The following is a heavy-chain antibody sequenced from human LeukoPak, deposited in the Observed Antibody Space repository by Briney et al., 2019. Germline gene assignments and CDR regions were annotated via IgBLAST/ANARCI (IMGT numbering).Heavy chain of an antibody. CDR3: ARDSDTGYSSGWYLSNWFDP. Sequence: PGGSLRLSCAASGFTFSTYSMNWVRQAPGKGLEWVSSISSSSSYIYYADSVKGRFTISRDNAKNSLYLQISSLKAEDTAVYYCARDSDTGYSSGWYLSNWFDPWGQGTLVTVSS. CDR2: ISSSSSYI. CDR1: GFTFSTYS. D-gene: IGHD6-19*01. J-gene: IGHJ5*02. V-gene: IGHV3-21*04.